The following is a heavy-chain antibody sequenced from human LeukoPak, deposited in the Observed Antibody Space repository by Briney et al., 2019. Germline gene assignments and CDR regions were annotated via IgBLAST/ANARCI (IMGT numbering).Heavy chain of an antibody. D-gene: IGHD3-3*01. Sequence: GGSLRLSCAASGFTFSSYSMNWVRQAPGKGLEWVSYISSSSSTIYYADSVKGRFTISRDNAKNSLYLQMNSLRAEDTAVYYCASQARTIFGVVIKGFDYWGQGTLVTVSS. J-gene: IGHJ4*02. V-gene: IGHV3-48*01. CDR1: GFTFSSYS. CDR2: ISSSSSTI. CDR3: ASQARTIFGVVIKGFDY.